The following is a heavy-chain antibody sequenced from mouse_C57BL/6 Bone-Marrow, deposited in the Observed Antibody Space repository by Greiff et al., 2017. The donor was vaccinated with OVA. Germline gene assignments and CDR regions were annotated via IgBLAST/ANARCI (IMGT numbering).Heavy chain of an antibody. Sequence: VQLQQPGAELVMPGASVKLSCKASGYTFTSYWMHWVKQRPGQGLEWIGEIDPSDSYTNYNQKFKGKSTLTVDKSSSTAYMQLSSLTSEDSAVYDCARYGGWLYAMDYWGQGTSVTVSS. V-gene: IGHV1-69*01. CDR2: IDPSDSYT. CDR3: ARYGGWLYAMDY. J-gene: IGHJ4*01. D-gene: IGHD1-1*01. CDR1: GYTFTSYW.